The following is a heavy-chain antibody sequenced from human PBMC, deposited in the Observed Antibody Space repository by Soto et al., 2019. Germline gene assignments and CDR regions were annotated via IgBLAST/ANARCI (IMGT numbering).Heavy chain of an antibody. CDR2: ISNSADTT. J-gene: IGHJ4*02. D-gene: IGHD4-17*01. Sequence: PGGSLRLSCAASGFTFSTYAMSWVRQAPGKGLQWVSGISNSADTTYYADSVKGRFTISRDNSKNTLYLHMNSLRAEDTTVYYCAKRGGTVTALGNFNYWGQGTLVTVSS. V-gene: IGHV3-23*01. CDR3: AKRGGTVTALGNFNY. CDR1: GFTFSTYA.